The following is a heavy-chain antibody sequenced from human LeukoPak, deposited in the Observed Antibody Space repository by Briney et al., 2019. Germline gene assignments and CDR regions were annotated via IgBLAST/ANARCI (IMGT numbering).Heavy chain of an antibody. CDR1: GFTFSSYW. J-gene: IGHJ4*02. D-gene: IGHD1-14*01. CDR2: INPGGSSI. V-gene: IGHV3-74*01. Sequence: GGSLRLSCAASGFTFSSYWMHWVRQVPGKGLVWVARINPGGSSITYADSVKGRFTIPRDNAKNTLYLQMDSLRAEDTGVYYCARSNQADDYWGQGTLVTASS. CDR3: ARSNQADDY.